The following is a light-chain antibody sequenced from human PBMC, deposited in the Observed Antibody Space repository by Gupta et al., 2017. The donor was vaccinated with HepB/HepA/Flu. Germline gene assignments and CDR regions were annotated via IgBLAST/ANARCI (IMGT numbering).Light chain of an antibody. CDR2: YRSDSDV. J-gene: IGLJ2*01. CDR1: IVITIAPYW. CDR3: MIWHSTGVI. Sequence: QAVLTQPSSLSASPGSSASLPFTLPIVITIAPYWIYWFQQKPGSPPRFLLRYRSDSDVHQGSGIPSRFSGFKDASANAGILLISGLQSEDEADYYCMIWHSTGVIFGGGTKLTVL. V-gene: IGLV5-45*03.